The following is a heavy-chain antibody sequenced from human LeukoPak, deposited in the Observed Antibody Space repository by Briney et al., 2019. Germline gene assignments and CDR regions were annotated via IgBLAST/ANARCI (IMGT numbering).Heavy chain of an antibody. D-gene: IGHD2/OR15-2a*01. CDR3: ARNFYHSPTYHYSE. CDR1: GFTFSDHY. CDR2: SRNKANSYTT. V-gene: IGHV3-72*01. J-gene: IGHJ4*02. Sequence: PGGSLRLSCAASGFTFSDHYMDWVRQAPGKGLEWVGRSRNKANSYTTEYAASVKGRFTISRDDSKNSLYLQMNSLKTDDTAVYYCARNFYHSPTYHYSEWGQGTLVTVSS.